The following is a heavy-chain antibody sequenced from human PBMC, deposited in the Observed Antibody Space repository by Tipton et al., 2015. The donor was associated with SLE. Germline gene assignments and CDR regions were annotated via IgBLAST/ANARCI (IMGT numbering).Heavy chain of an antibody. CDR1: GGSISSGSYY. Sequence: TLSLTCTVSGGSISSGSYYWSWIRQPAGKGLEWIGYIYTSGSTNYNPSLKSRVTISVDTSKNQFSLKLSSVTAADTAVYYCAREGRREQHALDYWGQGTLVTVSS. CDR3: AREGRREQHALDY. V-gene: IGHV4-61*09. CDR2: IYTSGST. D-gene: IGHD6-13*01. J-gene: IGHJ4*02.